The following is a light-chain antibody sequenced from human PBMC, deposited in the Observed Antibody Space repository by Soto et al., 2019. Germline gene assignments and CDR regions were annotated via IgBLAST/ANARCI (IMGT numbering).Light chain of an antibody. CDR2: DVS. CDR1: SSSTW. Sequence: DIQMTQSPSTLAASVGDTVTMTCRSSSTWLAWYQKKPGKAPKLLIYDVSNLARGVPPRFSGSTSGTESMLAITGLESDYLGTAYCQRPTDFTFGQATKVEIK. V-gene: IGKV1-5*01. CDR3: QRPTDFT. J-gene: IGKJ2*01.